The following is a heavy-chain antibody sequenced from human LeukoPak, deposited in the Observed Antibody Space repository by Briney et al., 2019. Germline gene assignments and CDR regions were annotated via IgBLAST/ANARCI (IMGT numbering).Heavy chain of an antibody. Sequence: ASVRVSCKVSGYSLTDLAMHWVRPAPGTGLEWMGGFDPVEGETIYAQKFQGRVTMTEDTSTDTAYMELSSLRSEDTAMYYCATVIDGHMVRGIIIEGYWIAPCGQGSPLTVSS. V-gene: IGHV1-24*01. CDR1: GYSLTDLA. CDR2: FDPVEGET. J-gene: IGHJ5*01. CDR3: ATVIDGHMVRGIIIEGYWIAP. D-gene: IGHD3-10*01.